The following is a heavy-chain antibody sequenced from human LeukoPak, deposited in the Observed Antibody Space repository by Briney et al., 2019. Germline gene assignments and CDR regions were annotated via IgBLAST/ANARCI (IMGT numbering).Heavy chain of an antibody. D-gene: IGHD1-14*01. V-gene: IGHV4-39*07. J-gene: IGHJ4*02. CDR2: IYYSGST. Sequence: SETLSLTCTVSGGSISSSSYYWGWIRQPPGKGLEWIGSIYYSGSTYYNPSLKSRVTISVDTSKNQFSLKLSSVTAADTAVYYCARNLDLYFDYWGQGTLVTVSS. CDR3: ARNLDLYFDY. CDR1: GGSISSSSYY.